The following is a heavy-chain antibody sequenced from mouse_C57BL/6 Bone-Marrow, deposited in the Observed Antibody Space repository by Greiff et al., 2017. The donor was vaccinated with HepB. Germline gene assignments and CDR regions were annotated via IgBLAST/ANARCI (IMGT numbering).Heavy chain of an antibody. CDR2: IHPNSGST. Sequence: VQLQQSGAELVKPGASVKLSCTASGYTFTSYWMHWVKQRPGQGLEWIGMIHPNSGSTNYNEKIKSKATLTVDKSSSTAYMQLSSLTSEDSAVYYCAREDYGSSYYFDYWDQGTTLTVSS. CDR3: AREDYGSSYYFDY. V-gene: IGHV1-64*01. J-gene: IGHJ2*01. D-gene: IGHD1-1*01. CDR1: GYTFTSYW.